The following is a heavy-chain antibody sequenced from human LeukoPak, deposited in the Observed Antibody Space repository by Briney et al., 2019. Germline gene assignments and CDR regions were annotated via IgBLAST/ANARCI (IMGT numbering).Heavy chain of an antibody. V-gene: IGHV3-23*01. CDR3: ATYRQVLLPFES. CDR1: GFTFTKYA. Sequence: GGSLRLSCAASGFTFTKYAMSWVRQAPGKGLKWVSAISGSATSTYYADSVRGRFTISRDNSKSTLSLQMNSLRAEDTAIYYCATYRQVLLPFESWGQGTLVTVSS. J-gene: IGHJ4*02. D-gene: IGHD2-8*02. CDR2: ISGSATST.